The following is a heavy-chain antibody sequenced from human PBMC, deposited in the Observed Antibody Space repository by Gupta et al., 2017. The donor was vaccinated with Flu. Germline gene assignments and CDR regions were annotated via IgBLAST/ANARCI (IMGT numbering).Heavy chain of an antibody. CDR3: TSPSCSSTNCYAIDY. CDR2: IRNKANNYAT. J-gene: IGHJ4*02. Sequence: GKGLEWVGRIRNKANNYATAYSESVKGRFTISRDDSKNMAYLQMNSLKTEDTAVYYCTSPSCSSTNCYAIDYWGQGILVTVSS. D-gene: IGHD2-2*01. V-gene: IGHV3-73*01.